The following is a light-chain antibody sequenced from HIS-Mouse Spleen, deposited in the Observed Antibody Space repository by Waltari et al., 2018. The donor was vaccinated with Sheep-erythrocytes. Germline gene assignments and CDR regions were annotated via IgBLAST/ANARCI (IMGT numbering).Light chain of an antibody. CDR3: QQSYSTPPT. J-gene: IGKJ4*01. V-gene: IGKV1-39*01. CDR1: QSLLHSNGYNY. Sequence: MTQSPLSLPVTPGEPASISCRSSQSLLHSNGYNYLDWYLQKPGKAPKLLIYAASSLQSGVPSRFSGSGSGTDFTLTISSLQPEDFATYYCQQSYSTPPTFGGGTKVEIK. CDR2: AAS.